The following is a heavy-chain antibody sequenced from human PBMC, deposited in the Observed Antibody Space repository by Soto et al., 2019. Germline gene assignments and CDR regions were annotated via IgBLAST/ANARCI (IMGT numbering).Heavy chain of an antibody. J-gene: IGHJ5*02. CDR1: GGSISSGDYY. CDR2: INHSGST. CDR3: ARGVDSFSYGFDP. Sequence: PSETLSLTCTVSGGSISSGDYYWSWIRQPPGKGLEWIGEINHSGSTNYNPSLKSRVTISVDTSKNQFSLKLSSVTAADTAVYYCARGVDSFSYGFDPWGQGTLVTVS. D-gene: IGHD5-12*01. V-gene: IGHV4-39*07.